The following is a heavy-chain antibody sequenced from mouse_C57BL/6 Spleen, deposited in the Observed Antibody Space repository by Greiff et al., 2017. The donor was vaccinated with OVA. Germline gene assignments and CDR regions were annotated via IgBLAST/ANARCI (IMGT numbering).Heavy chain of an antibody. V-gene: IGHV5-9-1*02. CDR1: GFTFSSYA. J-gene: IGHJ2*01. CDR3: TRGTGHFDY. D-gene: IGHD4-1*01. CDR2: ISSGGDYI. Sequence: EVMLVESGEGLVKPGGSLKLSCAASGFTFSSYAMSWVRQTPEKRLEWVAYISSGGDYIYYADTVKGRFTISRDNARNTLYLQMSSLKAEDTAMYYCTRGTGHFDYWGQGTTLTVSS.